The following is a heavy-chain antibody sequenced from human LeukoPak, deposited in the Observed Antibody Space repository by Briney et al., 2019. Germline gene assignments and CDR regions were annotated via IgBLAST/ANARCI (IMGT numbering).Heavy chain of an antibody. CDR1: GITLSNYG. V-gene: IGHV3-23*01. CDR3: AKRGVVIRVILVGFHKEAYYFDS. D-gene: IGHD3-22*01. Sequence: GGSLRLSCAVSGITLSNYGMSWVRQAPGKGLEWVAGISDSGGSTNYADSVKGRFTISRDNPKNTLYLQMNSLRAEDTAVYFCAKRGVVIRVILVGFHKEAYYFDSWGQGTLVTVSS. CDR2: ISDSGGST. J-gene: IGHJ4*02.